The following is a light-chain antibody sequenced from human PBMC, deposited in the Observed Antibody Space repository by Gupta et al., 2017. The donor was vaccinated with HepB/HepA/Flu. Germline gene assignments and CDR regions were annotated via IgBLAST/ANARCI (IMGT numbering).Light chain of an antibody. CDR3: QQYGSSPPYT. V-gene: IGKV3-20*01. J-gene: IGKJ2*01. CDR2: GAS. Sequence: EIVLTQSPGTLSLSPGERATLSCRASQSVSSSYLAWYQQKPGQAPRLLIYGASSRATGIPDWCSGSGSGTDFTLTISRLEPEDFAVYYCQQYGSSPPYTFGQGTKLEIK. CDR1: QSVSSSY.